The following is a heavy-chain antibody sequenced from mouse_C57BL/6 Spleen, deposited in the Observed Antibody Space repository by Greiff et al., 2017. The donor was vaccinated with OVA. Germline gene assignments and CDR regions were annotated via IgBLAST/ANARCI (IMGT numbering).Heavy chain of an antibody. CDR2: ISSGGDYI. CDR3: TRSGDGYTFAY. V-gene: IGHV5-9-1*02. D-gene: IGHD2-3*01. CDR1: GFTFSSYA. J-gene: IGHJ3*01. Sequence: DVMLVESGEGLVKPGGSLKLSCAASGFTFSSYAMSWVRQTPEKRLEWVAYISSGGDYIYYADTVKGRFTISRDNARNTLYLQMSSLKSEDTAMYYCTRSGDGYTFAYWGQGTLVTVSA.